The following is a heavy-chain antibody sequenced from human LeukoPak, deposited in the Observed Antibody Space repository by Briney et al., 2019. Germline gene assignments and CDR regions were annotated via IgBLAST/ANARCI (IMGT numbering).Heavy chain of an antibody. CDR3: ARVSRRWFGELLPDY. J-gene: IGHJ4*02. D-gene: IGHD3-10*01. CDR2: INHSGST. CDR1: GGSFSGYY. Sequence: PSETLSLTCAVYGGSFSGYYRSWIRQPPGKGLEWIGEINHSGSTNYNPSLKSRVTISVDTSKNQFSLKLSSVTAADTAVYYCARVSRRWFGELLPDYWGQGTLVTVSS. V-gene: IGHV4-34*01.